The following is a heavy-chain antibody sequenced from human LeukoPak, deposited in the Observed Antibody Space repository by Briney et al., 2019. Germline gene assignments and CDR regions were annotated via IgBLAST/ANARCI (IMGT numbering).Heavy chain of an antibody. J-gene: IGHJ4*02. D-gene: IGHD2-21*01. Sequence: PGGSLRLSCAASGFTFSSYGMHWVRQAPGKGLEWVAFIRYDGSNKYYADSVKGRFTISRDNSKNTLYLQMNSLRAEDTAVYYCAKNCGGDCYSEGEIDYWGQGTLVTVSS. CDR2: IRYDGSNK. V-gene: IGHV3-30*02. CDR3: AKNCGGDCYSEGEIDY. CDR1: GFTFSSYG.